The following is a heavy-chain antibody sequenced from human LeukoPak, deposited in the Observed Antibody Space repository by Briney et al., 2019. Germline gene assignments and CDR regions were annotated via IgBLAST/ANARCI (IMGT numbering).Heavy chain of an antibody. CDR3: ARESTVGPIQTDALDI. Sequence: GGSLRLSCAAPGFTFSTYWMHWVRQAPGKGLVWVSRINNEETAANYADSVQGRFTISRDNANNMLYLQMDSLRAEDTAVYYCARESTVGPIQTDALDIWGQGTMVTVSS. D-gene: IGHD1-26*01. CDR2: INNEETAA. J-gene: IGHJ3*02. CDR1: GFTFSTYW. V-gene: IGHV3-74*01.